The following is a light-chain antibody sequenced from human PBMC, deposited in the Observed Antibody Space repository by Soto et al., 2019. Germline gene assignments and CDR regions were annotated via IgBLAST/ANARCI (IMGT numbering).Light chain of an antibody. CDR3: QQSYSTPYT. V-gene: IGKV1-39*01. Sequence: DIQMNQSPSSLSASVGERVTITSRASQSISSYLNWYQQKPGTAPKLLIYAASSLQSGVPSRFSGSVSGTDFTLTISSLQPEDFATDYCQQSYSTPYTFGQGTKLEIK. J-gene: IGKJ2*01. CDR1: QSISSY. CDR2: AAS.